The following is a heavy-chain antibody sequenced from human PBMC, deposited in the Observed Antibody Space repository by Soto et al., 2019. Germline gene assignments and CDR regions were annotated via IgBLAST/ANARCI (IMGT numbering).Heavy chain of an antibody. J-gene: IGHJ3*02. CDR1: GFTFSSYS. V-gene: IGHV3-48*01. D-gene: IGHD2-15*01. CDR3: ARDTFCSGGSCYRDAFDI. Sequence: GGSLRLSCAASGFTFSSYSMNWVRQAPGEGLEWVSYISSSSSTIYYADSVKGRFTISRDNAKNSLYLQMNSLRAEDTAVYYCARDTFCSGGSCYRDAFDIWGQGTMVTVSS. CDR2: ISSSSSTI.